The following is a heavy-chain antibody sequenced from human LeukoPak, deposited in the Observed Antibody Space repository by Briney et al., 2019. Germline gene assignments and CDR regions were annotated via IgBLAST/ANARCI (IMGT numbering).Heavy chain of an antibody. CDR2: INHSGST. CDR3: ARGKGKKSPPARPYYFDY. Sequence: SETLSLTCAVYGGSFSGYYWSWIRQPPGKGLEWIGEINHSGSTNYNPSLKSRVTISVDTSKNQFSLKLSSVTAADTAVYYCARGKGKKSPPARPYYFDYLGQGTLVTVSS. CDR1: GGSFSGYY. D-gene: IGHD3-10*01. V-gene: IGHV4-34*01. J-gene: IGHJ4*02.